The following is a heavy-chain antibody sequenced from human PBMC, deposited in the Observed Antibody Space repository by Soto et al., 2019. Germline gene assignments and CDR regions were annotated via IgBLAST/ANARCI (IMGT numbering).Heavy chain of an antibody. Sequence: EVQLVESGGGLVKPGGSLRLSCAASGFTFSNYWMSWVRQAPGKGPEWVANIKQDGSEKNYVDSVEGRFTISRDNAKNSLYLQMNSLRAEDTAVYYCATYAHHTFDSWGQGTLVTVSS. D-gene: IGHD3-16*01. CDR3: ATYAHHTFDS. CDR2: IKQDGSEK. V-gene: IGHV3-7*01. CDR1: GFTFSNYW. J-gene: IGHJ5*01.